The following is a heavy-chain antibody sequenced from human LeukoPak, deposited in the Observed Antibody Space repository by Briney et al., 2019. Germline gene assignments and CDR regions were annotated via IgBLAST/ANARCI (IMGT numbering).Heavy chain of an antibody. D-gene: IGHD1-1*01. Sequence: SETLSLTCAVYVGSFSGYYWSWIRQHPGKGLEWIGCISYSGSTYSNPSLKSRLTISLDTSKNQFSLSLTSVTAADTAVYYCARAGNLNDFDYWGQGTLVTVSS. CDR1: VGSFSGYY. V-gene: IGHV4-31*11. CDR3: ARAGNLNDFDY. CDR2: ISYSGST. J-gene: IGHJ4*02.